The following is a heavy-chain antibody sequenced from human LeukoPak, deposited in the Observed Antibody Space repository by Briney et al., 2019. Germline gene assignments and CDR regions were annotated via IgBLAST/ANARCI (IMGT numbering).Heavy chain of an antibody. CDR3: ASAGVVGATNY. J-gene: IGHJ4*02. D-gene: IGHD1-26*01. CDR2: ISTSTGDT. CDR1: GYSFILYG. Sequence: ASVKVSCKTSGYSFILYGISWVRQAPGQGPEWMGWISTSTGDTKYTQKFQGRVTLTTDTSTSTAYMELSSLRSDDTAVYYCASAGVVGATNYWGQGTLVTVSS. V-gene: IGHV1-18*01.